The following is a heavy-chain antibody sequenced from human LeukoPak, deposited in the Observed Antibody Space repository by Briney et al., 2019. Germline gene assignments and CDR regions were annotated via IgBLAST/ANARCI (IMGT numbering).Heavy chain of an antibody. CDR3: ESFWSRAAPIALALDY. Sequence: ASVKVSCKASGGTFSSYAISWLRQAPGQGLEWMGGIIPIFGTANYAQKFQGSVTITADESTSTAYMELMSLRSEDAAVYYCESFWSRAAPIALALDYWGQGTLVTVAS. CDR2: IIPIFGTA. CDR1: GGTFSSYA. V-gene: IGHV1-69*13. J-gene: IGHJ4*02. D-gene: IGHD3-3*02.